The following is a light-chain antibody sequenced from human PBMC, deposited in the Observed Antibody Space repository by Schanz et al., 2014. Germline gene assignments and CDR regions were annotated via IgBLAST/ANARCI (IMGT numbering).Light chain of an antibody. CDR3: ASWDDSLSGQGV. V-gene: IGLV1-44*01. Sequence: SVLTQPPSASGTPGERVTISCSGSSSNIGSNTVNWYQQLPGTAPKLLIYSNNQRPSDVPDRFSGSKSGTSASLAISGLQSEDEADYYCASWDDSLSGQGVFGGGTKLTVL. J-gene: IGLJ3*02. CDR2: SNN. CDR1: SSNIGSNT.